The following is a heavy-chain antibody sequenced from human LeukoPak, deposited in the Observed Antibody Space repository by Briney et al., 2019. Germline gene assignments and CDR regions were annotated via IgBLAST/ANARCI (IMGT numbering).Heavy chain of an antibody. D-gene: IGHD2-2*01. CDR3: ARGGRDTSPYNWFDP. CDR1: GYAFTGFY. J-gene: IGHJ5*02. Sequence: ASLKASCKTSGYAFTGFYIHWVRQAPGQGLEWMGRMRPKNGGANYSQRFQGRVTMTRDTSMNTAYMELSGLESDDTAIYYCARGGRDTSPYNWFDPWGQGTLVTVSS. V-gene: IGHV1-2*06. CDR2: MRPKNGGA.